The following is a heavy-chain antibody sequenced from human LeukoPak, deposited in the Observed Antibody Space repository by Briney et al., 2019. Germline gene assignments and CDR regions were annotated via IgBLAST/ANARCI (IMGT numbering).Heavy chain of an antibody. CDR3: ARNSSSGFFDY. D-gene: IGHD6-6*01. J-gene: IGHJ4*02. CDR2: MYNSVSI. V-gene: IGHV4-38-2*01. Sequence: PSETLSLTCVVSGYSIRNGDYWGWIRQSPRKGLEWIASMYNSVSIHYNPSLKSRVTILVDTSKNEFSLKMRSVTAAGTAVYYCARNSSSGFFDYWGQGTLATVSS. CDR1: GYSIRNGDY.